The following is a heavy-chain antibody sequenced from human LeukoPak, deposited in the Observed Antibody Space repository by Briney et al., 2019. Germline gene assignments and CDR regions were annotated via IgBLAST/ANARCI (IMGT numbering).Heavy chain of an antibody. V-gene: IGHV3-23*01. CDR2: ISGSGGST. CDR1: GFTFSSYA. Sequence: GGSLRLSCAASGFTFSSYAMSWVRQAPGKGLVWVSAISGSGGSTYYADSVKGRFTISRDNSKNTLYLQMNSLRAEDTAVYYCAKAGFDWLSLWYYFDYWGQGTLVTVSS. CDR3: AKAGFDWLSLWYYFDY. J-gene: IGHJ4*02. D-gene: IGHD3-9*01.